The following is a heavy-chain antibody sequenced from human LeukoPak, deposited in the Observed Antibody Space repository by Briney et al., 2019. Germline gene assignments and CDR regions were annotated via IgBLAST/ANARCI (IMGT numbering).Heavy chain of an antibody. Sequence: SETLSLTSTVTGGSINSGDYYWSWLRQPPGKGLGRIATSDSGGITFYSPSLKSRLTISADTSRNHFSLRLSSVTAAATALYFCARHFDHPTAYFDSWGQGALVTVSS. D-gene: IGHD1-14*01. CDR3: ARHFDHPTAYFDS. CDR2: SDSGGIT. J-gene: IGHJ4*02. CDR1: GGSINSGDYY. V-gene: IGHV4-39*01.